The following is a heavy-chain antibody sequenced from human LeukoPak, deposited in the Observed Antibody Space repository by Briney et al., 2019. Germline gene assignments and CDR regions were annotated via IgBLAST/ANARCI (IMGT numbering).Heavy chain of an antibody. J-gene: IGHJ1*01. CDR3: ARVDSSGWYSEYFQH. D-gene: IGHD6-19*01. Sequence: ASVKVSCKASGYTFSSYYVHWVRQAPGQGLEWMGMIIPSDGFTSYAQKFQGRVTMTRDMSTSTAYMELRSLRSDDTAVYYCARVDSSGWYSEYFQHWGQGTLVTVSS. CDR1: GYTFSSYY. CDR2: IIPSDGFT. V-gene: IGHV1-46*01.